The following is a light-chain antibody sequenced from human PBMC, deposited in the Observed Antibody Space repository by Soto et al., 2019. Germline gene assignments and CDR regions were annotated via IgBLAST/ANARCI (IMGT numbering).Light chain of an antibody. CDR3: QQYNNWPTWT. Sequence: EIVMTQSPATLTVSPGERTTLSCRASQSVGTSLAWYQQKPGQAPRLLIYGASTRATGIPARFSGSGSGTEFTLTISSLQSEDFAVYYCQQYNNWPTWTFGQGTKVEIK. J-gene: IGKJ1*01. CDR2: GAS. V-gene: IGKV3-15*01. CDR1: QSVGTS.